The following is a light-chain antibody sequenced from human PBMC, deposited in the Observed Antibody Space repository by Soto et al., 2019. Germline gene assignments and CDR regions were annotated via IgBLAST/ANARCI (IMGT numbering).Light chain of an antibody. CDR1: SSDVGAYNY. Sequence: QSALTQPPSASGSPGQSVTISCTGTSSDVGAYNYVSWYQQHAGKAPKLVIYEVTKRPPGVPDRFSGSKSANTASLTVSGLQAEDEADYYCSSFAPSNTWVFGGGTKVTVL. CDR2: EVT. V-gene: IGLV2-8*01. J-gene: IGLJ3*02. CDR3: SSFAPSNTWV.